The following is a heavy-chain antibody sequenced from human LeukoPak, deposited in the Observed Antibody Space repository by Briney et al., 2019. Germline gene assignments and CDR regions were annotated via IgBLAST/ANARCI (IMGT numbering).Heavy chain of an antibody. Sequence: GGSLRLSCAASGFTFSSYSMNWFRQAPGKGLEWVSSISSSSSYIYYADSVKGRFTISRDNAKNSLYLQMNSLRAEDTAVYYCARVEYSSGWWGDYWGQGTLVTVSS. V-gene: IGHV3-21*01. CDR1: GFTFSSYS. CDR3: ARVEYSSGWWGDY. J-gene: IGHJ4*02. D-gene: IGHD6-19*01. CDR2: ISSSSSYI.